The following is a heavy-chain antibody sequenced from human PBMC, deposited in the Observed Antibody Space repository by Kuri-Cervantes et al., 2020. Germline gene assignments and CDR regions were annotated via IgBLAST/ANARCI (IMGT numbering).Heavy chain of an antibody. V-gene: IGHV3-30*03. CDR1: GFTFSSYG. D-gene: IGHD3-10*01. J-gene: IGHJ5*02. CDR2: ISYDGSNK. Sequence: GESLKISCAASGFTFSSYGMHWVRQAPGKGLEWVAVISYDGSNKYYADSVKGRFTISRDNAKNSLYLQMNGLRDEDTVVYYCARGRQGSGSYYFHNWFDPWGQGTLVTVSS. CDR3: ARGRQGSGSYYFHNWFDP.